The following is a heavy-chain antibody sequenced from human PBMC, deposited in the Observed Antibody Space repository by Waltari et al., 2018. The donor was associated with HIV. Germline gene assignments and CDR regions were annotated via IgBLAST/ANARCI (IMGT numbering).Heavy chain of an antibody. CDR1: GGTFSSYA. D-gene: IGHD3-10*01. Sequence: QVQLVQSGAEVKKPGSSVKVSCKASGGTFSSYAISWVRQAPGQGLEWMGGVIRIIGTANDEQKLQGRVTITADESTSTAYRELSSLRSEDTAVYYCAVGGPMASYYYYGMDVWGQGTTVTVSS. J-gene: IGHJ6*02. CDR2: VIRIIGTA. CDR3: AVGGPMASYYYYGMDV. V-gene: IGHV1-69*12.